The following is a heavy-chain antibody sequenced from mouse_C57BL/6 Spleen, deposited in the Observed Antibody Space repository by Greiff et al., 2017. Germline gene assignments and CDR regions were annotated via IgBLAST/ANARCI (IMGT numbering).Heavy chain of an antibody. J-gene: IGHJ3*01. CDR1: GYTFTSYW. CDR2: IDPSDSET. CDR3: ARDLHYGNYGSFAY. D-gene: IGHD2-1*01. Sequence: QVQLQQPGAELVRPGSSVKLSCKASGYTFTSYWLHWVKQRPIQGLEWIGNIDPSDSETHYNQKFKDKDTLTVDKSSSTAYMQRSSLTSEDSAVYYCARDLHYGNYGSFAYWGQGTLVTVSA. V-gene: IGHV1-52*01.